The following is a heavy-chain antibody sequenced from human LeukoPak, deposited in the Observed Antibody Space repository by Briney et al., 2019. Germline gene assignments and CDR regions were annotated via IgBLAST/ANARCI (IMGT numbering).Heavy chain of an antibody. CDR3: ARAFYDFWSGYPPPPYMDV. CDR1: GGSISSYY. J-gene: IGHJ6*03. Sequence: SETLSLTCTVSGGSISSYYWSWIRQPPGKGLEWIGYIYYSGSTNYNPSLKSRVTISVDTSKNQFSLKLSSVTAADTAVYYCARAFYDFWSGYPPPPYMDVWGKGTTVTVSS. CDR2: IYYSGST. D-gene: IGHD3-3*01. V-gene: IGHV4-59*01.